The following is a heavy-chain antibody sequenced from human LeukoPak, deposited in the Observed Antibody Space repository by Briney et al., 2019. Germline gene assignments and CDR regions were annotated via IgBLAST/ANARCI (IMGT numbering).Heavy chain of an antibody. CDR2: INNSGGRT. J-gene: IGHJ4*02. Sequence: PGGSLRLSCAASGFTFSSYAMAWVRQAPGKGLEWVSAINNSGGRTYYADSVKGRFTISRDNSKNTLYLQMNSLRAEDTALYYCARARNDYDSNGFSLLEYWGQGTLVTVSS. CDR3: ARARNDYDSNGFSLLEY. CDR1: GFTFSSYA. V-gene: IGHV3-23*01. D-gene: IGHD3-22*01.